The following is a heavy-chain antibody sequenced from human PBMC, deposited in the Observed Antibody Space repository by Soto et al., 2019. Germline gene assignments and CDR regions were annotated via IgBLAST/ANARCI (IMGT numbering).Heavy chain of an antibody. J-gene: IGHJ3*02. Sequence: ASVKVSCKASGYTFTAYYMHWVRQAPGQGLEWMGWIDPNSGGTNYAQKFQGRVTMTRDTSISTAYMELSRLRSDDTAVYSCAREEGGPDSSSYAFNTWGQGTMVTVSS. CDR1: GYTFTAYY. CDR2: IDPNSGGT. D-gene: IGHD3-22*01. CDR3: AREEGGPDSSSYAFNT. V-gene: IGHV1-2*02.